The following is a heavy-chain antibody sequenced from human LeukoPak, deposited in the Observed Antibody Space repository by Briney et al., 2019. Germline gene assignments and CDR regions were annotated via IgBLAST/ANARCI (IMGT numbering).Heavy chain of an antibody. CDR2: TYYSGST. CDR3: RVVPAAISVVQAFDI. V-gene: IGHV4-39*07. Sequence: SGTLSLTCTVSGGSISSSTYYWGWIRQPPGKGLEWIGSTYYSGSTYYNPSLKSRVTISVDTSKNQFSLKLSSVTAADTAVYYCRVVPAAISVVQAFDIWGQGTMVTVSS. D-gene: IGHD2-2*01. J-gene: IGHJ3*02. CDR1: GGSISSSTYY.